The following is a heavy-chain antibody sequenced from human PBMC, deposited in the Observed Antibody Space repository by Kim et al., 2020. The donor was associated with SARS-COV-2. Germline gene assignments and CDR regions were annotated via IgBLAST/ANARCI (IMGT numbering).Heavy chain of an antibody. V-gene: IGHV4-30-4*01. D-gene: IGHD3-9*01. CDR2: IYYSGST. CDR3: ARAGGLDYDILTGYYSTLFFDY. CDR1: GGSISSGDYY. Sequence: SETLSLTCTVSGGSISSGDYYWSWIRQPPGKGLEWIGYIYYSGSTYYNPSLKSRVTISVDTSKNQFSLKLSSVTAAATAVYYCARAGGLDYDILTGYYSTLFFDYWGQGTLVTVSS. J-gene: IGHJ4*02.